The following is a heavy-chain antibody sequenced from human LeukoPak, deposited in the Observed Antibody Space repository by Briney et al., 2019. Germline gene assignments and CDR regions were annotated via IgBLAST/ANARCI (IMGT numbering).Heavy chain of an antibody. CDR2: IYSSGST. J-gene: IGHJ6*02. CDR1: GGSISSGSYY. D-gene: IGHD4-17*01. V-gene: IGHV4-61*02. CDR3: ARDDYGDSGYYYFGMDV. Sequence: SQTLSLTCTVSGGSISSGSYYWSWIRQPAGKGLEWIGRIYSSGSTYYNPSLKSRSTISVDTSKKQFPLKLNSVTAADTAVYYCARDDYGDSGYYYFGMDVWGQGTTVTVSS.